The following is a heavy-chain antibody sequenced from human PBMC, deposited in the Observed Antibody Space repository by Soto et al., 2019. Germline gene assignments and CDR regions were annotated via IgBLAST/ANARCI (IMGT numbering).Heavy chain of an antibody. Sequence: PGGSLRLSCAASGFTFSSYSMNWVRQAPGKGLEWVSSISSSSSYIYYADSVKGRFTISRDNSKNTLYLQMNSLRAEDTAVYYCARAELLHAFDIWGQGTMVTVSS. J-gene: IGHJ3*02. CDR1: GFTFSSYS. CDR2: ISSSSSYI. D-gene: IGHD1-26*01. CDR3: ARAELLHAFDI. V-gene: IGHV3-21*01.